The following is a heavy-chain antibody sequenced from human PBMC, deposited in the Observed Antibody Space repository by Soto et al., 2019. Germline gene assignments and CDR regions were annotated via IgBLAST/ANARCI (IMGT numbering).Heavy chain of an antibody. V-gene: IGHV1-3*01. Sequence: QVQLVQSGTEVRKPGASVKLSCRASGYTFTNYPLHWVRQAPRQRPQWLGWISAVDGQIKYSQKFQGRVTLTTDTSASTTYMELSSLRSDDTAMYYCARGFRDPSFSGFDYWGQGALVTVSS. J-gene: IGHJ4*02. D-gene: IGHD2-21*02. CDR2: ISAVDGQI. CDR3: ARGFRDPSFSGFDY. CDR1: GYTFTNYP.